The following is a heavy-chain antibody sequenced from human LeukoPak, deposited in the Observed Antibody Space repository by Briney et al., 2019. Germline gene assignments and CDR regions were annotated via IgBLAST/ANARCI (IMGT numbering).Heavy chain of an antibody. J-gene: IGHJ4*02. CDR3: AREGEYSYGVFDY. Sequence: PGGSLRLSCAASGFTFRRHWMHWVRQATGKGLVWVSRINTDGRSTSYADSVKGRFTISRDNAKNTLYLQMNSLRAEDTAVYYCAREGEYSYGVFDYWRQGTLVTVSS. CDR1: GFTFRRHW. CDR2: INTDGRST. D-gene: IGHD5-18*01. V-gene: IGHV3-74*01.